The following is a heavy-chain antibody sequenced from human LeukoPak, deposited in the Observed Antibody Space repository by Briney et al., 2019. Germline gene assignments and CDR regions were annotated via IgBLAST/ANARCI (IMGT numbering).Heavy chain of an antibody. CDR1: GYRFTSYW. J-gene: IGHJ3*02. CDR2: IYPADSDT. CDR3: ARGRMATTNDAFDI. V-gene: IGHV5-51*01. D-gene: IGHD5-24*01. Sequence: GESPKISCKDSGYRFTSYWIGWVRQMPGKGLEWMGIIYPADSDTRYSPSFQGQVTISADKSISTAYLQWSSLKASDTAMYYCARGRMATTNDAFDIWGQGTMVTVSS.